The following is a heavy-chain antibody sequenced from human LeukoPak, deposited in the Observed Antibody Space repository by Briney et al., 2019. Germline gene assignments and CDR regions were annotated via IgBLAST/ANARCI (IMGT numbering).Heavy chain of an antibody. J-gene: IGHJ6*03. V-gene: IGHV4-39*07. Sequence: SETLSLTCTVSGGSISSSSYYWGWIRQPPGKGLEWIGSIYYSGSTYYNPSLKSRVTISVDTSKNQFSLKLSSVTAADTAVYYCARVSAPYYYDSSGFDYYYYYMDVWGKGTTVTVSS. CDR1: GGSISSSSYY. D-gene: IGHD3-22*01. CDR2: IYYSGST. CDR3: ARVSAPYYYDSSGFDYYYYYMDV.